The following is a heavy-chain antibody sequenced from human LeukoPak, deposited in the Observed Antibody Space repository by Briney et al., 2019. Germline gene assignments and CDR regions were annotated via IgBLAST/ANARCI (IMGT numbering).Heavy chain of an antibody. CDR1: GDSISYFY. V-gene: IGHV4-4*07. D-gene: IGHD3-10*01. CDR3: ARPGLLLWFGELLPHHPFDY. CDR2: IYNSGST. Sequence: PSETLSLTCSVSGDSISYFYWSWIRQAAGKGLEWIGRIYNSGSTDYNASLKSRVTISVDTSKNQFSLKLSSVTAADTAVYYCARPGLLLWFGELLPHHPFDYWGQGTLVTVSS. J-gene: IGHJ4*02.